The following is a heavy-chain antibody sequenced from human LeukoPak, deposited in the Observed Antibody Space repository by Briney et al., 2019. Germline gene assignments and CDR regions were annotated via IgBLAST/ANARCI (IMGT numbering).Heavy chain of an antibody. CDR3: ARGPLYYDLSTGYPPSEMYYFDY. CDR2: ISTYNGNT. J-gene: IGHJ4*02. Sequence: ASVKVSCKASGYTFTSFGISWVRQAPGQGLEWMGWISTYNGNTNYAQKVQGRVTLTTDTSTSTAYMELRSLRSDDTAVYYCARGPLYYDLSTGYPPSEMYYFDYWGQGTLVTVSS. D-gene: IGHD3-9*01. CDR1: GYTFTSFG. V-gene: IGHV1-18*01.